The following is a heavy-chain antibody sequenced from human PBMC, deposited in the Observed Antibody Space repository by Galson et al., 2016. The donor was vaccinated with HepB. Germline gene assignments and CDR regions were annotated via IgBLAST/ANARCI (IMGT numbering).Heavy chain of an antibody. Sequence: SLRLSCAASGFTFSTYTMNWVRQAPGKGLEWVSYISSSSITIYYADSVKGRFTISRDNAKNSLYLQMNSLRDEDTAVYYCARVTSWAGTFHLDYWGQGTLVTVSS. CDR2: ISSSSITI. CDR3: ARVTSWAGTFHLDY. D-gene: IGHD6-19*01. CDR1: GFTFSTYT. V-gene: IGHV3-48*02. J-gene: IGHJ4*02.